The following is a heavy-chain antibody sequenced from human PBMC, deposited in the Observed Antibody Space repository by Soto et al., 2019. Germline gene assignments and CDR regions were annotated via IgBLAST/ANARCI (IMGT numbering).Heavy chain of an antibody. CDR3: ARARSDYYAMDV. J-gene: IGHJ6*02. V-gene: IGHV3-21*06. CDR1: GFMFSKYT. CDR2: ISSTSTDI. Sequence: GSLRLSCAASGFMFSKYTMNWVRQAPGKGLEWVSSISSTSTDIDDADSVKGRFIISRDNAKNLPFLQMDSLRVEDTAVYYCARARSDYYAMDVWGQGTTVTVSS.